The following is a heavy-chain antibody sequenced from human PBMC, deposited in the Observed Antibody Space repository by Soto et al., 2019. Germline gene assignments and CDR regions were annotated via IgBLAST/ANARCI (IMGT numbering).Heavy chain of an antibody. CDR2: INPSGGST. CDR1: GYTFTSYY. CDR3: ARAFRSSSSVYYYYYGMDV. V-gene: IGHV1-46*01. J-gene: IGHJ6*02. Sequence: GASVKVSCKASGYTFTSYYMHWVRQAPGQGLEWMGIINPSGGSTSYAQKFQGRVTMTRDTSTSTVYMELSSLRSEDTAVYYCARAFRSSSSVYYYYYGMDVWGQGTTVTVSS. D-gene: IGHD6-6*01.